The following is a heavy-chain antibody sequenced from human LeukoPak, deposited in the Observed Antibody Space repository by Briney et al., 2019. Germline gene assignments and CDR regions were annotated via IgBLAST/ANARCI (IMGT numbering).Heavy chain of an antibody. V-gene: IGHV3-48*02. D-gene: IGHD2/OR15-2a*01. Sequence: GGSLRLSCAASGFTFSSYTMNWVRQAPGKGLEWVSYVSASGSATYYGDSVKGRFTISRDNAKNSVYMQMNSLRDEDTAVYYCARISGLGAREYLDHWGQGTLVTVSS. J-gene: IGHJ4*02. CDR3: ARISGLGAREYLDH. CDR1: GFTFSSYT. CDR2: VSASGSAT.